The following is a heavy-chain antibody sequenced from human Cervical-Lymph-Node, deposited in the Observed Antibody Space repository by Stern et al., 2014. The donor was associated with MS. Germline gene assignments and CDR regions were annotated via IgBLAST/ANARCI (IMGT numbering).Heavy chain of an antibody. CDR2: ITSGSAYI. J-gene: IGHJ3*02. D-gene: IGHD3-16*01. CDR3: ARDALNVRGTFDI. CDR1: GFTFSTYS. V-gene: IGHV3-21*01. Sequence: EVQLVASGGGLVKPGASLRLSCAASGFTFSTYSMNWVRQAPGQGLEWVSSITSGSAYIYYADSVKGRFTISRDNAKNSLYLQMNSLRAEDTALYYCARDALNVRGTFDIWGQGTIVSVSS.